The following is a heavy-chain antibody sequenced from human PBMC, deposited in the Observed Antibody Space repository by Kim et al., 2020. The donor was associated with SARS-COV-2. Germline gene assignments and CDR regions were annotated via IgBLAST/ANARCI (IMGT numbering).Heavy chain of an antibody. D-gene: IGHD3-10*01. CDR3: ARCYGSGKGNYYYYGMDV. CDR1: GYTFTSYA. V-gene: IGHV1-3*01. CDR2: INAGNGNT. J-gene: IGHJ6*02. Sequence: ASVKVSCKASGYTFTSYAMHWVRQAPGQRLEWMGWINAGNGNTKYSQKFQGRVTITRDTSASTAYMELSSLRSEDTAVYYCARCYGSGKGNYYYYGMDVWGQGTTVTVSS.